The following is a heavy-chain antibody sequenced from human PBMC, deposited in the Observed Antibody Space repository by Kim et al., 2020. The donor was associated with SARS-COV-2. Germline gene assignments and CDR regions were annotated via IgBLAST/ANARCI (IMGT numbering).Heavy chain of an antibody. D-gene: IGHD2-21*02. CDR2: IWYDENKK. J-gene: IGHJ4*02. V-gene: IGHV3-33*01. CDR3: ARDFTADYFDY. Sequence: GGSLRLSCAASGFTFNAYSMHWVRQPPGKGLEWVAVIWYDENKKYYADSGKGRFIISRDNSKNTLYLQMNSLKAEDTAVYYCARDFTADYFDYWGQGTLVTVSS. CDR1: GFTFNAYS.